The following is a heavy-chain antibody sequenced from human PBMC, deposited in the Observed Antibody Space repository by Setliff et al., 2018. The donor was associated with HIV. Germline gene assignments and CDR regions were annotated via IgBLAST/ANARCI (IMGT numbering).Heavy chain of an antibody. CDR2: IHSSGST. J-gene: IGHJ5*02. Sequence: SETLSLTCTVSGGSISSYYWSWIRPPPGKGLEWIGNIHSSGSTNYNPSLKSRVTIAVDTSKNQFSLKLSSVTAADTAVYYCARSSSSWSGWFDPWGQGTLVTVPQ. V-gene: IGHV4-4*09. CDR1: GGSISSYY. CDR3: ARSSSSWSGWFDP. D-gene: IGHD6-13*01.